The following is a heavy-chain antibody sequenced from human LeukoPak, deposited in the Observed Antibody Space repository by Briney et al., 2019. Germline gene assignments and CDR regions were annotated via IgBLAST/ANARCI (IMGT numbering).Heavy chain of an antibody. CDR1: GYTFTGYY. J-gene: IGHJ4*02. V-gene: IGHV1-2*02. Sequence: ASVKVSCKASGYTFTGYYMHWVRQAPGQGLEWMGWINPNSGGTNYAQKFQGRVTMTRDTSISTAYMELSRLRSDDTAVYYCARDTYYYDSSGYYSLVYWGQGTLVTVSS. CDR2: INPNSGGT. CDR3: ARDTYYYDSSGYYSLVY. D-gene: IGHD3-22*01.